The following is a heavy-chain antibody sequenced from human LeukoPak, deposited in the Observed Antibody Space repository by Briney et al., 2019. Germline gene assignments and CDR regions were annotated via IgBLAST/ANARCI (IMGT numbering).Heavy chain of an antibody. CDR3: ARSYYYDSSGTLGH. CDR2: IYHSGSI. J-gene: IGHJ1*01. D-gene: IGHD3-22*01. Sequence: SQTLSLTCAVSGGSISSGGYSWSWIRQPPGKGLEWIGYIYHSGSIYYNPSLKSRVTISVDRSKNQFSLKLSSVTAADTAVYYCARSYYYDSSGTLGHWGQGTLVTVSS. CDR1: GGSISSGGYS. V-gene: IGHV4-30-2*01.